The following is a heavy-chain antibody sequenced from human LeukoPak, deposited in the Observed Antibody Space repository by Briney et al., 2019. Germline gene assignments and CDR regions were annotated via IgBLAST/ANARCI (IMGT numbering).Heavy chain of an antibody. J-gene: IGHJ4*02. CDR2: IYYSGST. D-gene: IGHD6-6*01. CDR1: GGSISSYY. CDR3: AIHSSSHYFDY. Sequence: SETLSLTCTVSGGSISSYYWSWIRQPAGKGLEWIGSIYYSGSTYYNPSLKSRVTISVDTSKNQFSLKLSSVTAADTAVYYCAIHSSSHYFDYWGQGTLVTVSS. V-gene: IGHV4-59*05.